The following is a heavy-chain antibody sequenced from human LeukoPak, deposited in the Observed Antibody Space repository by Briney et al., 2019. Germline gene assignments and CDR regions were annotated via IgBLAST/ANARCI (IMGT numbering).Heavy chain of an antibody. CDR2: ISYDGSNK. D-gene: IGHD3-16*02. V-gene: IGHV3-30*18. CDR3: AKDRGSYRYYNWFDP. Sequence: GSLRLSCVASGFTFSSYGMHWVRQAPGKGLEWVAVISYDGSNKYYADSVKGRFTISRDNSKNTLYLQMNSLRAEDTAVYYCAKDRGSYRYYNWFDPWGQGTLVTVSS. J-gene: IGHJ5*02. CDR1: GFTFSSYG.